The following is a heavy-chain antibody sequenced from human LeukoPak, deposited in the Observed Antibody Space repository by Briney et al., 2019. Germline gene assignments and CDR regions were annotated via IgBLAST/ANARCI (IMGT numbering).Heavy chain of an antibody. Sequence: PGGSLRLSCGVSGSTFSSYSMNWVRQAPGKGLEWVSSISSSSSYIYYADSVKGRFTISRDNAKNSLYLQMNSLRAEDTAVYYCARDLDRLRFFPYYFDYWGQGTLVTVSS. CDR2: ISSSSSYI. CDR1: GSTFSSYS. CDR3: ARDLDRLRFFPYYFDY. V-gene: IGHV3-21*01. D-gene: IGHD3-3*01. J-gene: IGHJ4*02.